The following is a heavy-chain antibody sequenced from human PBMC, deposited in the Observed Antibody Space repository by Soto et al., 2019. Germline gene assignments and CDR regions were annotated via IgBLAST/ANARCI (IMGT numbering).Heavy chain of an antibody. CDR3: ARALYDSSGYYYWFDP. J-gene: IGHJ5*02. D-gene: IGHD3-22*01. CDR1: GFTFSSYE. V-gene: IGHV3-48*03. CDR2: ISSSGSTI. Sequence: PGGSLGLSCAASGFTFSSYEMNWVRQAPGKGLEWVSYISSSGSTIYYADSVKGRFTISRDNAKNSLYLQMNSLRAEDTAVYYCARALYDSSGYYYWFDPWGQGTLVTVSS.